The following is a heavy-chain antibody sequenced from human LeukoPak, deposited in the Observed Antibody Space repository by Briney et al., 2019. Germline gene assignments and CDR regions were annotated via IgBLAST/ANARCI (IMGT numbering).Heavy chain of an antibody. CDR2: ISSSGSSI. J-gene: IGHJ4*02. Sequence: PGGSLRLSCAASGFTFSSYEMNWVRQAPGKGLEWISYISSSGSSIYYVDSVKGRFTISRDNAKNSLYLQMNSLRAEDTAVYYCARDNGDPRTYFYYWGQGTLVTVSS. CDR3: ARDNGDPRTYFYY. CDR1: GFTFSSYE. D-gene: IGHD4-17*01. V-gene: IGHV3-48*03.